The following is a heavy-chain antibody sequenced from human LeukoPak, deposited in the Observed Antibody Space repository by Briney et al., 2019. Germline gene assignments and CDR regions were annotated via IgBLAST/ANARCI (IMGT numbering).Heavy chain of an antibody. CDR1: GFTFSSYW. D-gene: IGHD3-22*01. CDR3: ARARSPHYYDSSGLLDY. J-gene: IGHJ4*02. V-gene: IGHV3-7*03. CDR2: IKQDGSEK. Sequence: AGGSQRLSCAASGFTFSSYWMSWVRQAPGKGLEWVANIKQDGSEKYYVDSVKGRFTISRDNAKNSLYLQMNSLRAEDTAVYYCARARSPHYYDSSGLLDYWGQGTLVTVSS.